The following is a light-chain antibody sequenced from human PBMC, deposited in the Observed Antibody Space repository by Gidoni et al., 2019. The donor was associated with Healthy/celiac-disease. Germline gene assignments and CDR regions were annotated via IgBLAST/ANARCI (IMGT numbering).Light chain of an antibody. J-gene: IGKJ4*01. V-gene: IGKV3-15*01. CDR2: GAS. CDR3: QQYNNWPRG. Sequence: EIVMTQSPATLSVSPGESATLPCRASQSVSRNLAWYQQKPGQAPRLLIYGASTRATGIPARFSCSGSGTEFTLTISSLQSEDFAVYYCQQYNNWPRGFGGGTKVEIK. CDR1: QSVSRN.